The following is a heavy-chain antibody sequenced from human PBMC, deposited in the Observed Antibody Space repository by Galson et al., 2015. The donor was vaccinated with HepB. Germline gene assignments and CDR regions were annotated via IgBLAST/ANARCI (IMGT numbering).Heavy chain of an antibody. CDR1: GDSVSSNSAA. CDR2: TYYRSKWYN. J-gene: IGHJ4*02. CDR3: ARDHADVDTAMGN. V-gene: IGHV6-1*01. D-gene: IGHD5-18*01. Sequence: CAISGDSVSSNSAAWNWIRQSPSRGLGWLGRTYYRSKWYNDYAVSVKSRITINPDTSKNQFSLQLNSVTPEDTAVYYCARDHADVDTAMGNWGQGTLVTVSS.